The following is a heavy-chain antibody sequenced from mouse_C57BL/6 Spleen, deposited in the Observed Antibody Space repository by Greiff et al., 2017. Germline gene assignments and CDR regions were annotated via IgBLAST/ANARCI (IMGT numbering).Heavy chain of an antibody. CDR1: GFTFSSYT. J-gene: IGHJ4*01. V-gene: IGHV5-9*01. Sequence: EVKLQESGGGLVKPGGSLKLSCAASGFTFSSYTMSWVRQTPEKRLEWVATISGGGGNTYYPDSVKGRFTISRDNAKNTLYLQMSSLRSEDTALYYCARLTYSNYVRYYAMDYWGQGTSVTVSS. CDR3: ARLTYSNYVRYYAMDY. D-gene: IGHD2-5*01. CDR2: ISGGGGNT.